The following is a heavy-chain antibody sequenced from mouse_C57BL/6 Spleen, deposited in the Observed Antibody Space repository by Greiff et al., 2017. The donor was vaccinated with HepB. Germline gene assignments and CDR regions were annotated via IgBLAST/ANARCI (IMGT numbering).Heavy chain of an antibody. J-gene: IGHJ2*01. CDR3: ARAGLTGTGGYYFDY. CDR1: GFTFSSYA. Sequence: EVMLVESGGDLVKPGGSLKLSCAASGFTFSSYAMSWVRQTPEKRLEWVATISDGGSYTYYPDNVKGRFTISRDNAKNNLYLQMSHLKSEDTAMYYCARAGLTGTGGYYFDYWGQGTTLTVSS. V-gene: IGHV5-4*03. D-gene: IGHD4-1*01. CDR2: ISDGGSYT.